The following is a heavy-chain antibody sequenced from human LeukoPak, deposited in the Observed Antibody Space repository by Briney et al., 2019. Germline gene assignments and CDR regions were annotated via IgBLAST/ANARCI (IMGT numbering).Heavy chain of an antibody. Sequence: GGSLRLSCAASGFTFSSYGMHWVRQAPGKGLEWVAFIRYDGSNKYYAGSVKGRFTISRDNSKNTLYLQMNSLRAEDTAVYYCAKDHGLLWFGEFIDYMDVWGKGTTVTISS. CDR3: AKDHGLLWFGEFIDYMDV. D-gene: IGHD3-10*01. CDR2: IRYDGSNK. V-gene: IGHV3-30*02. J-gene: IGHJ6*03. CDR1: GFTFSSYG.